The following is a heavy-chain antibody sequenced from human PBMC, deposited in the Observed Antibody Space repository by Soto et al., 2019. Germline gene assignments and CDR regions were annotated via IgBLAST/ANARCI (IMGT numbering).Heavy chain of an antibody. CDR3: ATVPSSSGAFDI. CDR2: FDPEDGET. Sequence: ASVKVSCKVSGYTLTELSMHWVRQAPGKGLEWMGGFDPEDGETIYAQKFQGRVTMTGDTSTDTAYMELSSLRSEDTAVYYCATVPSSSGAFDIWGQGTMVTVSS. J-gene: IGHJ3*02. CDR1: GYTLTELS. V-gene: IGHV1-24*01. D-gene: IGHD6-6*01.